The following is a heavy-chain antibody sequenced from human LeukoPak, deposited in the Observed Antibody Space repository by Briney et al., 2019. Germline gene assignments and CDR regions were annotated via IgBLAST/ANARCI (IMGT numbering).Heavy chain of an antibody. Sequence: KPSETLSLTCAVYGGSFSGYYWSWIRQPPGKGLEWIGEINHSGSTNYNPSLKSRVTISVDTSKNQFSLKLSSVTAADTAVYYCASLVRGVITSFDYWGQGTLVTVSS. CDR2: INHSGST. V-gene: IGHV4-34*01. CDR1: GGSFSGYY. CDR3: ASLVRGVITSFDY. J-gene: IGHJ4*02. D-gene: IGHD3-10*01.